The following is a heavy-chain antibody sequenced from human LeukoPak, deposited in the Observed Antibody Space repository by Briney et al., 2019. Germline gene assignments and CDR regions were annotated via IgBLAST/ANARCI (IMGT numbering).Heavy chain of an antibody. CDR3: ARAPYYYDSSGYFQH. J-gene: IGHJ1*01. V-gene: IGHV3-48*03. Sequence: GGSLRLSXAASGFTFSSYEMNWVRQAPGKGLEWVSYISSSGGTIHYADSVKGRFTISRDNAKNSLYLQMNSLRAEDTAVYYCARAPYYYDSSGYFQHWGQGTLVTVSS. CDR2: ISSSGGTI. CDR1: GFTFSSYE. D-gene: IGHD3-22*01.